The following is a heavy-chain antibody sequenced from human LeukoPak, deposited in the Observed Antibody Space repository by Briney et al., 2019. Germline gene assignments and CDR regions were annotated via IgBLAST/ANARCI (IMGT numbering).Heavy chain of an antibody. Sequence: SVKVSCKASGGTFISYAISWVRQAPGQGLEWMGRIIPIFGTANYAQKFQGRVTITTDESTSTAYMELSSLRSEDTAVYYCARRGMTYCGGDCYSLNWFDPWGQGTLVTVSS. J-gene: IGHJ5*02. CDR2: IIPIFGTA. V-gene: IGHV1-69*05. CDR1: GGTFISYA. CDR3: ARRGMTYCGGDCYSLNWFDP. D-gene: IGHD2-21*02.